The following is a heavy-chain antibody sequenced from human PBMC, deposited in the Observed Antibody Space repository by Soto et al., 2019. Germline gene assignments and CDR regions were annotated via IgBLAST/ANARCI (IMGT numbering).Heavy chain of an antibody. CDR3: ATGQPSSWYYFGY. V-gene: IGHV3-30-3*01. CDR2: MSYDGTKK. Sequence: GGSLRLSCAASGFTFSTYAMHWVRQAPGKGLEWVAVMSYDGTKKYYADSVKGRFTISRDNSKNTRYLQMNSLRGDDTAVYFCATGQPSSWYYFGYWGQGTLVTVSS. CDR1: GFTFSTYA. D-gene: IGHD6-13*01. J-gene: IGHJ4*02.